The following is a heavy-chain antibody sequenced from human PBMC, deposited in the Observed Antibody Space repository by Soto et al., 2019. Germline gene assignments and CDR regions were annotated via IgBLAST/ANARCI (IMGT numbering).Heavy chain of an antibody. CDR1: GYTFTSYG. Sequence: ASVNVSCKASGYTFTSYGISWVRQAPGQGLEWMGWISAYNGNTNYAQKLQGRVTMTTDTSTSTAYMELRSLRSDDTAVYYCARDRPYSSGWYVSDYWGQGTLVTVSS. D-gene: IGHD6-19*01. CDR2: ISAYNGNT. CDR3: ARDRPYSSGWYVSDY. V-gene: IGHV1-18*01. J-gene: IGHJ4*02.